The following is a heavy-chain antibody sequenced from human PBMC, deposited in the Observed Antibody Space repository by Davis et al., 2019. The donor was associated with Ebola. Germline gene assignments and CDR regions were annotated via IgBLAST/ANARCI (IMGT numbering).Heavy chain of an antibody. CDR3: ARDLGIVGTTEYFDY. D-gene: IGHD1-26*01. J-gene: IGHJ4*02. CDR2: ISSSSSTI. V-gene: IGHV3-48*01. Sequence: GGSLRLSCAASGFTFSSYSMNWVRQAPGKGLEWVSYISSSSSTIYYADSVKGRFTISRDNSKNTLYLQMNSLRAEDTAVYYCARDLGIVGTTEYFDYWGQGTLVTVSS. CDR1: GFTFSSYS.